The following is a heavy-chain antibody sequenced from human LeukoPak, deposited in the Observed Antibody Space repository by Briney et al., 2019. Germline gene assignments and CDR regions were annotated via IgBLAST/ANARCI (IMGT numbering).Heavy chain of an antibody. CDR3: ARDWAIDYYDSSGYANDY. J-gene: IGHJ4*02. D-gene: IGHD3-22*01. Sequence: SVKVSCKASGGTFSSYATSWVRQAPGQGLEWMGRIIPILGIANYAQKFQGRVTITADKSTSTAYMELSSLRSEDTAVYYCARDWAIDYYDSSGYANDYWGQGTLVTVSS. CDR2: IIPILGIA. V-gene: IGHV1-69*04. CDR1: GGTFSSYA.